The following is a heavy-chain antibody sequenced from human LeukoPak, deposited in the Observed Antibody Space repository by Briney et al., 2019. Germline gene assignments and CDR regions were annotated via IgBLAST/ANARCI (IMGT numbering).Heavy chain of an antibody. V-gene: IGHV4-59*01. D-gene: IGHD3-22*01. CDR2: IYYSGST. Sequence: SETLSFTDSVSGGVMTSYYWSWIRQTPVKGLKWIGYIYYSGSTNYNPSLRSRATISVDKSNNRFSLKLSAVTAADSAIYYCAREGYFDTSGYFEYWGQGILVTVSP. CDR3: AREGYFDTSGYFEY. J-gene: IGHJ4*02. CDR1: GGVMTSYY.